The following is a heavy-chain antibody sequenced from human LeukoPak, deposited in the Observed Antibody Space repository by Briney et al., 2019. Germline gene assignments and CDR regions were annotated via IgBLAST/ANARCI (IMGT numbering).Heavy chain of an antibody. CDR3: AKGPHGAVIDP. CDR2: ISGSGGST. D-gene: IGHD3-16*01. J-gene: IGHJ5*02. V-gene: IGHV3-23*01. CDR1: GFTFSSYA. Sequence: PGGSLRLSCAASGFTFSSYAMSWVRQAPGKGREWVSAISGSGGSTYYADSVKGRFTISRDNSKTTLYLQMNSLRAEDTAIYYCAKGPHGAVIDPWGQGTLVTVSS.